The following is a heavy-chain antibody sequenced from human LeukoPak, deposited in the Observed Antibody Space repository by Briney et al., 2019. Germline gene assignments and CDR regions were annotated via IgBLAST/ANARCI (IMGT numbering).Heavy chain of an antibody. D-gene: IGHD6-6*01. J-gene: IGHJ4*02. V-gene: IGHV1-2*02. CDR2: INPNSGGT. CDR1: GYTFTGYY. CDR3: ARFRSSSSRVLDY. Sequence: GASVKVSCKASGYTFTGYYMHWVRQAPGQGLEWMGWINPNSGGTNYAQKFQGRVTMTRDTSISTAYMELSRLRSDDTAVYYCARFRSSSSRVLDYWGQGTLVTVSS.